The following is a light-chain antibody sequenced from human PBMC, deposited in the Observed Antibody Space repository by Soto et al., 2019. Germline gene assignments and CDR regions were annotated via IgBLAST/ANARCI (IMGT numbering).Light chain of an antibody. Sequence: QSVLTQPPSASGSPGQSVTISCTGTSSDVGDYNYVSWYQQHPGQAPKLMIYEVTKRPSGVPDRFSGSKSGNTASLTVSGLQAEDEADYYCCSYAGSSTPFVFGTGTKVTVL. CDR1: SSDVGDYNY. CDR2: EVT. J-gene: IGLJ1*01. V-gene: IGLV2-8*01. CDR3: CSYAGSSTPFV.